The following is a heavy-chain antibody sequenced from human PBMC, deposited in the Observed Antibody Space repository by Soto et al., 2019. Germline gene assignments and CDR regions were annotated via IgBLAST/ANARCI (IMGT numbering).Heavy chain of an antibody. V-gene: IGHV3-74*01. CDR2: IHSDGSTK. J-gene: IGHJ3*01. CDR3: VRGDKGGFDL. Sequence: EVQLVESEGGLVQRGGSLRLSCAASGCTFNYYWMHWVRQAPGQGLVWVTHIHSDGSTKTYADSVEGRFTISRDNAKNTLYLQMNSLGAADTGVYYCVRGDKGGFDLWGQGTTVTVSS. D-gene: IGHD2-21*02. CDR1: GCTFNYYW.